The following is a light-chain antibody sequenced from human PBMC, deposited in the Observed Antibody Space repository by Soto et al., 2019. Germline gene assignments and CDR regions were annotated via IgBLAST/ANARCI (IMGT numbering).Light chain of an antibody. V-gene: IGKV3-15*01. Sequence: IVMTQSPATLSVSPGERATLSCRASQSVSSNLAWYQQKPGQAPRLLIYGASTRATDIPARFSGSGSGTEFTLTISSLQSEDFAVYYCQQYSNWPLTFGGGTKVVIK. CDR3: QQYSNWPLT. J-gene: IGKJ4*01. CDR2: GAS. CDR1: QSVSSN.